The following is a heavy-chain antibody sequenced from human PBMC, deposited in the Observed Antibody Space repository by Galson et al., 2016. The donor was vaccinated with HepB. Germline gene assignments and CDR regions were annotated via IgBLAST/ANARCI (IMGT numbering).Heavy chain of an antibody. Sequence: SLRLSCAASGFTFSTYGMHWVRQARGKGLEWVAVIWYDGSNKYYADSVKGRFTISRDNSKNTLYLQMNSLRADDTAVFYCARDEGRSYSGMDFWGQGTLVTVSS. D-gene: IGHD1-26*01. J-gene: IGHJ4*02. CDR3: ARDEGRSYSGMDF. CDR2: IWYDGSNK. CDR1: GFTFSTYG. V-gene: IGHV3-30*19.